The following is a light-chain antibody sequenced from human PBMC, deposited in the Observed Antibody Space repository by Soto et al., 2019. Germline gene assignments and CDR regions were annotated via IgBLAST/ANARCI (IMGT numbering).Light chain of an antibody. CDR3: QQYGVSPRT. Sequence: IQLTQSPSSLSASVGDRVTITCRASQDIAIYLAWYQQKPGEAPKLLIYAASTLYGGVPSRFSGSGSGTDFTLTISRLEPEDFAVYYCQQYGVSPRTFGQGTKVDIK. V-gene: IGKV1-9*01. J-gene: IGKJ1*01. CDR2: AAS. CDR1: QDIAIY.